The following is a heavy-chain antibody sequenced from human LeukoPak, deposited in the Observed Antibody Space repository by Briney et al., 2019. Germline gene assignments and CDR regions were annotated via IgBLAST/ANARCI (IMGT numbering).Heavy chain of an antibody. V-gene: IGHV3-66*02. CDR2: IYSGGST. CDR1: GFTVSSNY. J-gene: IGHJ6*03. CDR3: AREGVGYCSSTSCFHYYYYYMDV. D-gene: IGHD2-2*01. Sequence: PGGSLRLSCAASGFTVSSNYMSWVRQAPGKGLEWVSVIYSGGSTYYADSVKGRLTISRANSKNTLYLQMNSLRAEDTAVYYCAREGVGYCSSTSCFHYYYYYMDVWGKGTTVTVSS.